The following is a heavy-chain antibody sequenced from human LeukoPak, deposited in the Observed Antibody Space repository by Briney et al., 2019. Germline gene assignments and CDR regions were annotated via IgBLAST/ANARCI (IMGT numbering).Heavy chain of an antibody. J-gene: IGHJ4*02. V-gene: IGHV3-21*01. CDR1: GFTFSDYS. Sequence: PGGSLRLPCTASGFTFSDYSMNWVRQAPGKGLEWVSSLTSSSHYIYYADSVKGRFTISRDNAKNSLYLQMNSLRADDTAVYYCARGSYYDILTGWGQGTLVTVSS. CDR3: ARGSYYDILTG. CDR2: LTSSSHYI. D-gene: IGHD3-9*01.